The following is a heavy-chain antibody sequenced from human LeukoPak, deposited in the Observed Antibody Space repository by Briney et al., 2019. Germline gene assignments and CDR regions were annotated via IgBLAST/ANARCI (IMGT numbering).Heavy chain of an antibody. CDR3: ARAYYYDSSGYRNDAFDI. J-gene: IGHJ3*02. Sequence: PGGSLRLSCAASGFTFSSYAMSWVRQAPGKGLEWVSAISGSGGSTYYADSVKGRFTISRDNSKNTLYLQMNSLRAEDTAVYYCARAYYYDSSGYRNDAFDIWGQGTMVTVSS. CDR1: GFTFSSYA. CDR2: ISGSGGST. V-gene: IGHV3-23*01. D-gene: IGHD3-22*01.